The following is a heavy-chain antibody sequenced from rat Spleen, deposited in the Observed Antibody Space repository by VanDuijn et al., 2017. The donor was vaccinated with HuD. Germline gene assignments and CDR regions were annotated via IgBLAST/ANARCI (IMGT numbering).Heavy chain of an antibody. CDR3: ASHNSGYFDY. CDR2: ISYDGSST. V-gene: IGHV5-7*01. J-gene: IGHJ2*01. CDR1: GFTFSDYY. D-gene: IGHD4-3*01. Sequence: EVQLMESGGGLVQPGRSLKLSCAASGFTFSDYYMAWVRQAPTKGLEWVATISYDGSSTYYRDSVKGRFTISRDNAKSTLYLQMDSLRSEDTATYYCASHNSGYFDYWGQGVMVTVSS.